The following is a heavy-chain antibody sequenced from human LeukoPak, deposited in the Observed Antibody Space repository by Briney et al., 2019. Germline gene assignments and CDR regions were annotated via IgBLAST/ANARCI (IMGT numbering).Heavy chain of an antibody. Sequence: ASVKVSCKASGYTFTGYYMHWVRQAPGHGLEWMGWINPNSGGTNYAQKFQGRVTMTRDTSISTAYMELSRLRSDDTAVYYCARQDLEWFIWFDPWGQGTLVTVSS. J-gene: IGHJ5*02. V-gene: IGHV1-2*02. CDR1: GYTFTGYY. D-gene: IGHD3-3*01. CDR2: INPNSGGT. CDR3: ARQDLEWFIWFDP.